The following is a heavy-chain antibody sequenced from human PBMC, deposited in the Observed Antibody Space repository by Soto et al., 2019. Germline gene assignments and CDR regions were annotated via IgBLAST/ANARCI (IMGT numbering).Heavy chain of an antibody. Sequence: ASVKVSCKASGYTFTSYDIYWVRQATGQGLEWMGWMNPNTGNSGYAQKFQGRVTMTSNTSITTAHMELSSLRSEDTAVYYCARRADTNGWNGFGVDKYYFDFWGQGTLVTVS. D-gene: IGHD6-19*01. CDR3: ARRADTNGWNGFGVDKYYFDF. CDR2: MNPNTGNS. J-gene: IGHJ4*02. V-gene: IGHV1-8*01. CDR1: GYTFTSYD.